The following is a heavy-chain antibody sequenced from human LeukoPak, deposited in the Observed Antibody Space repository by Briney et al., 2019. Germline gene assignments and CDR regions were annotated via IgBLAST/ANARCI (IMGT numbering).Heavy chain of an antibody. CDR3: AKILGNYYDSSGFDYFDY. Sequence: GGSLRLSCAASGFTVSSNYMSWVRQSPGKGLEWVSVIYSGGSTYYADSVKGRFTISRDNSKNTLYLQMNSLRAEDTAVYYCAKILGNYYDSSGFDYFDYWGQGTLVTVSS. CDR1: GFTVSSNY. J-gene: IGHJ4*02. V-gene: IGHV3-53*01. D-gene: IGHD3-22*01. CDR2: IYSGGST.